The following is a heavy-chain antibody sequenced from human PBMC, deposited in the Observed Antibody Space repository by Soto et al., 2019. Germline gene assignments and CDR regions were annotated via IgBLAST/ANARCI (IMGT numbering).Heavy chain of an antibody. CDR2: TYYRTRWYY. Sequence: PSQTLSLTCVISGDSVSSNSAAWNWIRQSPSRGLEWLGRTYYRTRWYYDYAVSVRSRITVNPDTSKNQFSLQLTSVTPEDTAVYYCARETIPQINYYGTDVWGQGTTVTVSS. CDR3: ARETIPQINYYGTDV. CDR1: GDSVSSNSAA. V-gene: IGHV6-1*01. J-gene: IGHJ6*02. D-gene: IGHD3-3*01.